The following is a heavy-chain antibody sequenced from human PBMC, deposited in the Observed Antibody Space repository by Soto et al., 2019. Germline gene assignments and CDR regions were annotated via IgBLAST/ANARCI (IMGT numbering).Heavy chain of an antibody. D-gene: IGHD5-12*01. CDR1: CYSISSGCC. Sequence: SETLSLTCAVSCYSISSGCCWGWIRQPPGKGLEWIANMFHDGNTHYNPSLKRRVTMSVDTSKNQFSLKLNSVTAADTAVYYCARESYSGYHSYDYWGQGILVTVSS. V-gene: IGHV4-38-2*02. J-gene: IGHJ4*02. CDR3: ARESYSGYHSYDY. CDR2: MFHDGNT.